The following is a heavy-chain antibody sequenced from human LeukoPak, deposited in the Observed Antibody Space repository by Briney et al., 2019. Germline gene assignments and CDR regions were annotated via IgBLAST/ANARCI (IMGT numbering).Heavy chain of an antibody. CDR2: ISSSSSTI. CDR3: AELGITMIGGV. V-gene: IGHV3-48*04. J-gene: IGHJ6*04. D-gene: IGHD3-10*02. Sequence: GRSLRLSCAASGFSFSSYSMNWVRRAPGKGLEWVSYISSSSSTIYYADSVKGRFTISRDNAKNSLYLQMNSLRAEDTAVYYCAELGITMIGGVWGKGTTVTISS. CDR1: GFSFSSYS.